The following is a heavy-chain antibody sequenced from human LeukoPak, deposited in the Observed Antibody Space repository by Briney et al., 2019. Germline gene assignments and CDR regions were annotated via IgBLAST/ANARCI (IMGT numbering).Heavy chain of an antibody. CDR1: GGSISSSSYY. Sequence: AETLTLTCTVSGGSISSSSYYWGWIPQPPGKGLECIGSIYYSGSTYYNPSLKSRVTISVDTSKNQFSLKLSSVTAADTAVYYCAREAGGIAVAGASPIDPWGQGTLVTVSS. V-gene: IGHV4-39*07. D-gene: IGHD6-19*01. J-gene: IGHJ5*02. CDR2: IYYSGST. CDR3: AREAGGIAVAGASPIDP.